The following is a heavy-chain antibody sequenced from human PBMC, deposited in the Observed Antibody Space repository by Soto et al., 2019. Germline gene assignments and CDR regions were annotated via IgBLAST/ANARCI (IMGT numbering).Heavy chain of an antibody. J-gene: IGHJ4*02. D-gene: IGHD3-22*01. CDR1: GFTFSSYG. V-gene: IGHV3-30*18. CDR3: AKDAYYYDSSGYYNFDY. Sequence: GGSLRLSCEASGFTFSSYGMHWARHAPGRELEWVAVISYDGSNKYYADSVKGRFTISRDNSKNTLYLQMNSLRAEDTAVYYCAKDAYYYDSSGYYNFDYWGQGTLVTVSS. CDR2: ISYDGSNK.